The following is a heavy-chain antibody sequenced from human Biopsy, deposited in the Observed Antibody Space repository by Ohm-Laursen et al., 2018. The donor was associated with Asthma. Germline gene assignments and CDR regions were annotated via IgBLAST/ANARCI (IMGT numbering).Heavy chain of an antibody. V-gene: IGHV3-30*18. CDR1: GFSFSNFG. Sequence: SLRLSCSASGFSFSNFGMHWVRQAPGKGLEWVAVISFDGSNEDYADSVKGRFTISRDNSKNTLFLEMNSLRPEDTAVYYCAKELFPGWELRRGPDSWGQGTLVTVAS. D-gene: IGHD1-26*01. CDR2: ISFDGSNE. J-gene: IGHJ4*02. CDR3: AKELFPGWELRRGPDS.